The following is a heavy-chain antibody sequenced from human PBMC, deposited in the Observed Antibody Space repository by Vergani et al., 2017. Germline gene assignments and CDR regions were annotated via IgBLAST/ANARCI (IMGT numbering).Heavy chain of an antibody. J-gene: IGHJ5*02. CDR3: ARDLRLLYNRFDP. D-gene: IGHD1-14*01. V-gene: IGHV3-33*01. Sequence: QVQLVESGGGVAQPGRSLRLSCAASGFTFNQYGMHGVRQAPGKGLEWVAVTWYDGNNKQYADSVKGRFTISRDNSKSTMYLQMNSLRDEDTGVYYCARDLRLLYNRFDPWGQGTLVTVSS. CDR2: TWYDGNNK. CDR1: GFTFNQYG.